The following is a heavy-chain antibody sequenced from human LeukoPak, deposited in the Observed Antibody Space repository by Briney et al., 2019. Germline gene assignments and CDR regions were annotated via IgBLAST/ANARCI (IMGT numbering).Heavy chain of an antibody. CDR1: GFTFSSYE. V-gene: IGHV3-48*03. J-gene: IGHJ6*03. Sequence: GGSLRLSCAASGFTFSSYEMNWVRQAPGKGLEWVSYISSSGSTIYYADSVRGRFTISRDNSKNTLYLQMNSLRAEDTAVYYCAKDGYSYGPYYYYYMDVWGKGTTVTVSS. CDR3: AKDGYSYGPYYYYYMDV. D-gene: IGHD5-18*01. CDR2: ISSSGSTI.